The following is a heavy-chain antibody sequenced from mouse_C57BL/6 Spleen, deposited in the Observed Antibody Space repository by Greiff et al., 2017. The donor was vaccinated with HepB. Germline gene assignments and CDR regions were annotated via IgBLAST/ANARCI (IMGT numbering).Heavy chain of an antibody. Sequence: QVQLQQPGAELVRPGSSVKLSCKASGYTFTSYWMHWVKQRPIQGLEWIGNIDPSDSETHYNQKFKDKATLTVDKSSSTAYMQLSSLTSDDSAVYYCANSNSPFYAMDYWGQGTSVTVSS. J-gene: IGHJ4*01. V-gene: IGHV1-52*01. D-gene: IGHD2-5*01. CDR3: ANSNSPFYAMDY. CDR1: GYTFTSYW. CDR2: IDPSDSET.